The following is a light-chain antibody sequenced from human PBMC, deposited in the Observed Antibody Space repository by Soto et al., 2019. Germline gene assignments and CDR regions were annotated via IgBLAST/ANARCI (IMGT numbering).Light chain of an antibody. CDR2: EVN. V-gene: IGLV2-8*01. CDR1: SSDIGAYNY. CDR3: AAHAGSNTWV. J-gene: IGLJ3*02. Sequence: QSALAQSPSASGSPGQAVTISCTGSSSDIGAYNYVSWYQQYPGKAPKLIIYEVNKRPSGVPNRFSGSKSGITASLTVSGLQADDESDYYCAAHAGSNTWVFGGGTQLTVL.